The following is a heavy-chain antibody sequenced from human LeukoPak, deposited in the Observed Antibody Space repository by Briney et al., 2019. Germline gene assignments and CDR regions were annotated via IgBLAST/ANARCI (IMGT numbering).Heavy chain of an antibody. CDR3: ARDEDGIFDY. V-gene: IGHV4-61*02. CDR2: FYTSGTP. CDR1: GGSISRGSYF. D-gene: IGHD2-21*01. J-gene: IGHJ4*02. Sequence: SETLSLTCTVSGGSISRGSYFWSWIRQPAGKGLEWIGRFYTSGTPNYNPSLKSRDTISVDTSRNQFSLKLSSVTAADTAVYYCARDEDGIFDYWGQGTLVTVSS.